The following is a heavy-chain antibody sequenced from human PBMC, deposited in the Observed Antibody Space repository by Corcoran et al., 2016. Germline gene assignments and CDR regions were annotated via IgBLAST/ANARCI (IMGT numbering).Heavy chain of an antibody. CDR1: GYTFTSYY. CDR2: INPSGGST. J-gene: IGHJ6*02. Sequence: QVQLVQSGAEVKKPGASVKVSCKASGYTFTSYYMHWVRQAPGQGLEWMGIINPSGGSTSYAQKFQGRVTMTRDTSTSTVYMEWSSLRSEDTAVYYWASHGSGWYGGHYYYGMDVWGQGTTVTVSS. D-gene: IGHD6-19*01. V-gene: IGHV1-46*01. CDR3: ASHGSGWYGGHYYYGMDV.